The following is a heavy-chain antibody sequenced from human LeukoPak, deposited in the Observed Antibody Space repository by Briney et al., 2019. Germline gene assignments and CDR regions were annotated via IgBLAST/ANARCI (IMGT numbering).Heavy chain of an antibody. V-gene: IGHV3-23*05. D-gene: IGHD3/OR15-3a*01. CDR1: QFIFSTYA. Sequence: GGSLRLSCAASQFIFSTYAMSWVRQAPGKGLEWVSAIYRDGTTYYRDSVKGRFTISRDNSKNILYLQMNSLRAEDTALYYCASDCCTGSRFDYWGQGALVTVSS. CDR3: ASDCCTGSRFDY. J-gene: IGHJ4*02. CDR2: IYRDGTT.